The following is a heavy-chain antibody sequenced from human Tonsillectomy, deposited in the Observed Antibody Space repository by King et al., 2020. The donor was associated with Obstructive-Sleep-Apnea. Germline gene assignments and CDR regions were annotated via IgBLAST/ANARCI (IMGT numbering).Heavy chain of an antibody. CDR3: ARQIAQDTSGYYDY. CDR1: GYTFTNYW. CDR2: IYPGDSAT. Sequence: QLVQSGAEVRKPGTSLKISCKGSGYTFTNYWIGWVRQMPGKGLEWMGVIYPGDSATRYSPSFQGQVSISADRSNRTAYLQWSSLKASDTAIYYCARQIAQDTSGYYDYWGQGTPVTVSS. D-gene: IGHD3-22*01. V-gene: IGHV5-51*01. J-gene: IGHJ4*02.